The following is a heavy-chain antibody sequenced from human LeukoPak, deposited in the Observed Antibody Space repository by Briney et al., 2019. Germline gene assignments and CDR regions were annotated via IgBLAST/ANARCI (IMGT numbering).Heavy chain of an antibody. CDR2: INHSGST. CDR1: DGSLSGYY. Sequence: SETLSLTCAVYDGSLSGYYWSWIRQPPGKGLEWIGEINHSGSTDYNPSLKSRVTISVDTSKNQFSLKLSSVTAADTAVYYCARGYVETAMVSLPFGYWGQGTLVTVSS. D-gene: IGHD5-18*01. V-gene: IGHV4-34*01. CDR3: ARGYVETAMVSLPFGY. J-gene: IGHJ4*02.